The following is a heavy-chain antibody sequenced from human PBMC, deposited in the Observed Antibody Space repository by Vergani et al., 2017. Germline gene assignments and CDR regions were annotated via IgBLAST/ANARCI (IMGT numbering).Heavy chain of an antibody. CDR1: GYSFTSYW. V-gene: IGHV5-51*01. Sequence: EVQLVQSGAEVKKPGESLKISCKGSGYSFTSYWIGWVRQMPEKGLEWMGIIYPDDADTRYSPSFQGQVTISADKSISTAYLQWSSLKASDTAIYYCARQFSRSGGSHNGMDVWGQGTTVTVAS. CDR3: ARQFSRSGGSHNGMDV. J-gene: IGHJ6*02. CDR2: IYPDDADT. D-gene: IGHD1-26*01.